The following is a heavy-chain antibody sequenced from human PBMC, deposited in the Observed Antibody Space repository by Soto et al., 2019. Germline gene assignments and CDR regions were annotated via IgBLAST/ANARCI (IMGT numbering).Heavy chain of an antibody. CDR1: GFTFSRLW. CDR3: RPGHYSDY. Sequence: RRLSCVDSGFTFSRLWLSWVRQAPGKGLEWVAKIKEDGSEKYYVDSVKGRFTISRDNAKSSVYLQMNSLRVEDTAVYFCRPGHYSDYWGQGIPVTVSS. CDR2: IKEDGSEK. J-gene: IGHJ4*02. V-gene: IGHV3-7*01.